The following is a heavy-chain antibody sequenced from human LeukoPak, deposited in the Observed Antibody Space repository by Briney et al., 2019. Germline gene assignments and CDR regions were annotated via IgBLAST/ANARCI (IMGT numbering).Heavy chain of an antibody. D-gene: IGHD3-3*01. V-gene: IGHV1-46*01. CDR1: GYTLTELS. Sequence: GASVKVSCKVSGYTLTELSMHWVRQAPGQGLEWMGIINPSGGSTSYAQKFQGRVTMTRDTSTSTVYMELSSLRSEDTAVYYCARPRGKERFFGHWGQGTLVTVSS. CDR3: ARPRGKERFFGH. CDR2: INPSGGST. J-gene: IGHJ4*02.